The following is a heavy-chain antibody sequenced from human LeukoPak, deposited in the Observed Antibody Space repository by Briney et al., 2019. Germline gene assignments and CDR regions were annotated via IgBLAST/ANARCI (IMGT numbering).Heavy chain of an antibody. Sequence: ASVKVSCKASGYTFTCYGISWVRQAPGQGLEWMGWISAYNGNTNYAQKLQGRVTMTTDTSTSTAYMELRSLRSDDTAVYYCARSSTSFPLFDPWGQGTLVTVSS. CDR3: ARSSTSFPLFDP. V-gene: IGHV1-18*01. J-gene: IGHJ5*02. CDR1: GYTFTCYG. CDR2: ISAYNGNT. D-gene: IGHD2-2*01.